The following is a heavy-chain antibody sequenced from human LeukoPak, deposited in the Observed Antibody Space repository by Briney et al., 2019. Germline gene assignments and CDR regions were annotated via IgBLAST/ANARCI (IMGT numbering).Heavy chain of an antibody. J-gene: IGHJ3*02. CDR1: GGSISSGGYY. Sequence: PPETLSLTCTVSGGSISSGGYYWSWIRQHPGKGLEWIGYIYYSGSTYYNLSLKSRVTISVDTSKNQFSLKLSSVTAADTAVYYCARYIVGATLDAFDIWGQGTMVTVSS. CDR2: IYYSGST. D-gene: IGHD1-26*01. V-gene: IGHV4-31*03. CDR3: ARYIVGATLDAFDI.